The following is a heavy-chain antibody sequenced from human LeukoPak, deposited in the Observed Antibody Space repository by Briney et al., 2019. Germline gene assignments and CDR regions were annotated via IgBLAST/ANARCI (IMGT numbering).Heavy chain of an antibody. CDR1: GYTLTELS. CDR2: INPRSGST. V-gene: IGHV1-46*01. D-gene: IGHD6-19*01. Sequence: GASVKVSCKVSGYTLTELSMHWVRQAPGKGLEWMGIINPRSGSTSYAQKFQGRVTMTRDTSTSTVYMELSSLRSEDTAVYFCASKDSSGWYEEAWGQGTLVTVSS. J-gene: IGHJ5*02. CDR3: ASKDSSGWYEEA.